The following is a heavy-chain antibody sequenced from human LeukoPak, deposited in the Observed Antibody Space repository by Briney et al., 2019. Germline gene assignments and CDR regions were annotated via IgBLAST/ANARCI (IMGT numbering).Heavy chain of an antibody. CDR3: ARGGYCSSNSCPFDY. CDR2: IYYNGNT. J-gene: IGHJ4*02. CDR1: GGSISSGGYY. V-gene: IGHV4-31*03. D-gene: IGHD2-2*01. Sequence: SQTLSLTCTVSGGSISSGGYYWSWIRQHPGKGLEWIGYIYYNGNTYYNPSLKSRVTISVDTSKNQFSLKLSSVTAADTAVYYCARGGYCSSNSCPFDYWGQGTLVTVSS.